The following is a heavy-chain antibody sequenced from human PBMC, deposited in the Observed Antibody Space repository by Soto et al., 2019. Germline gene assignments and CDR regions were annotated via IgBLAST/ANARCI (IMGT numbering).Heavy chain of an antibody. CDR1: GFTFSNAW. V-gene: IGHV3-15*01. J-gene: IGHJ4*02. CDR3: TTVVLMVYSIGPGPFDY. Sequence: EVQLVESGGGLVKPGGSLRLSCAASGFTFSNAWMSWVRQAPGKGLEWVGRIKSKTDGGTTDYAAPVKGRFTISRDDSKNTLYLQMNSLKTEDTAVYYCTTVVLMVYSIGPGPFDYWGQGTLVTVSS. D-gene: IGHD2-8*01. CDR2: IKSKTDGGTT.